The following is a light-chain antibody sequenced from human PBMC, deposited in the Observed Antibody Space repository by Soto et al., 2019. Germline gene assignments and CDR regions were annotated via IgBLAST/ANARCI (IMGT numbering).Light chain of an antibody. CDR2: KPS. Sequence: DIQMTQSPSTLSASVRDRVTITCRASQSISSWLAWYQQKPGKTPKLLIYKPSSLESGVPSRFSGSVSWTEFTLAAGSLQPDNFSAYYCQQYNSYSRTFGQRTKVEI. V-gene: IGKV1-5*03. J-gene: IGKJ1*01. CDR3: QQYNSYSRT. CDR1: QSISSW.